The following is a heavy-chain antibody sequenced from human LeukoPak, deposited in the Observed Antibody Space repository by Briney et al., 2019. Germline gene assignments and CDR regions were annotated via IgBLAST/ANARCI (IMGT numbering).Heavy chain of an antibody. D-gene: IGHD3-9*01. Sequence: GASVKVSCKASGYTFTSYGISWVRQAPGQGLEWMGWISAYNGNTNYAQKLQGRVTMTTDTSTSTAYMELRSLRSDDTAVYYCARASRSAWYFDWLLNFDYWGQGTLVTVSP. J-gene: IGHJ4*02. CDR2: ISAYNGNT. CDR1: GYTFTSYG. CDR3: ARASRSAWYFDWLLNFDY. V-gene: IGHV1-18*01.